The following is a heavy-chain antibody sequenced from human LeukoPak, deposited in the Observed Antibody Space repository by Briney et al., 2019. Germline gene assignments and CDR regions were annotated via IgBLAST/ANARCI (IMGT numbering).Heavy chain of an antibody. J-gene: IGHJ4*02. CDR2: ISAYNGNT. CDR1: GYTFTSYG. Sequence: ASVKVSCKASGYTFTSYGISWVRQAPGQGHEWMGWISAYNGNTNYAQKLQGRVTMTTDTSTSTAYMELRSLRSDDTAVYYCARAHTWIQLWYLDYWAREPWSPSPQ. CDR3: ARAHTWIQLWYLDY. D-gene: IGHD5-18*01. V-gene: IGHV1-18*01.